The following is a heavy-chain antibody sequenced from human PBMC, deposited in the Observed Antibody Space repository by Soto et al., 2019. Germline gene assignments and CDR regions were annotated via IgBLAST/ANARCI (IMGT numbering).Heavy chain of an antibody. CDR1: GGSVSSDRW. D-gene: IGHD6-19*01. Sequence: QVQLQESGPGLVKPSGTLSLTCAVSGGSVSSDRWWTWGRQAPGKGLEWIGEIHSYGSTNYHPSLKSRVTIFVDKFKKQFSVTLTSVTAADTAVYFCPGQWRAGYGAFDSWGQGTLVTVSS. CDR3: PGQWRAGYGAFDS. V-gene: IGHV4-4*02. J-gene: IGHJ5*01. CDR2: IHSYGST.